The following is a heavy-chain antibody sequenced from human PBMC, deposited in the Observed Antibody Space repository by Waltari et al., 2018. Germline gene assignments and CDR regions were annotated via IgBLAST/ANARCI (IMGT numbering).Heavy chain of an antibody. CDR3: ARVEYSSSRYYYYGMDV. Sequence: QVQLVQSGAEVKKPGASVKVSCKASGYTFTGYYMHWVRQAPGQGLEWMGRINPNSGGTNYAQKFQGRVTMTRDTSISTAYMELSRLRSDDTAVYYCARVEYSSSRYYYYGMDVWGQGTTVTVSS. D-gene: IGHD6-6*01. J-gene: IGHJ6*02. V-gene: IGHV1-2*06. CDR2: INPNSGGT. CDR1: GYTFTGYY.